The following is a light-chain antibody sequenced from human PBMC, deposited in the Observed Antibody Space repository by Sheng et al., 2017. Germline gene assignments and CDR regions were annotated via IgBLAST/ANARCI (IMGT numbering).Light chain of an antibody. CDR2: DAS. CDR3: QQRSNWPLT. V-gene: IGKV3-11*01. CDR1: QSVSSS. Sequence: EIVLTQSPATLSLSPGERATLSCRASQSVSSSLAWYQQKPGQAPRLLIYDASNRATAIAARFSGSGSGTDFTLTISSLEPEDFAFYYCQQRSNWPLTFGGGTKVEI. J-gene: IGKJ4*01.